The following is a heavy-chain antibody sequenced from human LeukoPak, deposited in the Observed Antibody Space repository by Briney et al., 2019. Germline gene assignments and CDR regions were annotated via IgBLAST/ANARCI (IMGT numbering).Heavy chain of an antibody. CDR3: ARDDYSNYSGVHKNWFDP. J-gene: IGHJ5*02. CDR2: INHSGST. V-gene: IGHV4-34*01. CDR1: GGSFSGYY. Sequence: SKTLSLTCAVYGGSFSGYYWSWIRQPPGKGLEWIGEINHSGSTNYNPSLKSRVTISVDTSKNQFSLKLSSVTAADTAVYYCARDDYSNYSGVHKNWFDPWGQGTLVTVSS. D-gene: IGHD4-11*01.